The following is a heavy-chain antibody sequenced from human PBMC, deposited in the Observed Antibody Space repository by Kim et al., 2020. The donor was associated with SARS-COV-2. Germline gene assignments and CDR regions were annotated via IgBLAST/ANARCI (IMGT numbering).Heavy chain of an antibody. D-gene: IGHD3-10*01. Sequence: SETLSLTCTVSGYSISSGYYWGWIRQPPGKGLEWIGSIYHSGSTYYNPSLKSRVTISVDTSKNQFSLKLSSVTAADTAVYYCARDHPPGEMDVWGQGTTVTVSS. J-gene: IGHJ6*02. CDR3: ARDHPPGEMDV. CDR2: IYHSGST. CDR1: GYSISSGYY. V-gene: IGHV4-38-2*02.